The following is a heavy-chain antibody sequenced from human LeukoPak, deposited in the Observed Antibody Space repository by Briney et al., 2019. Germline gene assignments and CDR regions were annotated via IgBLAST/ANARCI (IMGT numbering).Heavy chain of an antibody. CDR3: AKSSGSEGGGAFDI. V-gene: IGHV3-9*01. CDR1: GFTFDDYA. CDR2: ISWNSGSI. Sequence: PGGSLRLSCAASGFTFDDYAMHWVRQAPGKGLEWVSGISWNSGSIGYADSVKGRFTISRDNAKNSLYLQTNSLRAEDTALYYCAKSSGSEGGGAFDIWGQGTMVTVSS. J-gene: IGHJ3*02. D-gene: IGHD3-10*01.